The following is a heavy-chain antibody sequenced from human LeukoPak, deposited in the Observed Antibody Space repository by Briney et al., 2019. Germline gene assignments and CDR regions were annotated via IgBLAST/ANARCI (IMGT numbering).Heavy chain of an antibody. D-gene: IGHD4-11*01. V-gene: IGHV4-34*01. J-gene: IGHJ4*02. CDR3: ARDDTYSGFDY. Sequence: PSETLSLTCAVYGGSFSGYYWSWIRQPPGKGLEWIGEINHSGSTNYNPSLKSRVTISVDTSKNQFSLKLSSVTAADTAVYYCARDDTYSGFDYWGQGTLVTVSS. CDR1: GGSFSGYY. CDR2: INHSGST.